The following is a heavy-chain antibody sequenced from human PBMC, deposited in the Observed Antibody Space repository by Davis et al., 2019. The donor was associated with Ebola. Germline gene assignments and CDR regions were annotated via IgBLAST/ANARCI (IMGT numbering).Heavy chain of an antibody. CDR2: ISRDGSDT. D-gene: IGHD7-27*01. CDR1: GFTFDNYR. V-gene: IGHV3-74*01. J-gene: IGHJ6*04. Sequence: HTGGSLRLSCAASGFTFDNYRMHWVRQVPGTGLVWVSRISRDGSDTDYADSVQGRFTISRDNAKNTLHLQMSSLRAEDTAVYYCARGSLHNDAYWGGGDFYYGLDVWGKGTTVTVSS. CDR3: ARGSLHNDAYWGGGDFYYGLDV.